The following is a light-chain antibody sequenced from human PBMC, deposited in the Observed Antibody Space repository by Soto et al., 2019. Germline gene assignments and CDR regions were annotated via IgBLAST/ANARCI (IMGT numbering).Light chain of an antibody. J-gene: IGLJ3*02. V-gene: IGLV1-47*02. CDR1: SSNIGGNY. CDR3: AALDDSLNGWV. CDR2: GNT. Sequence: QSVLTQPPSASGTPGQRVTISCSGSSSNIGGNYVSRYQQFPGTAPKLLIYGNTQRPSGVPDRFSGSKSGTSASLAISGLRSEDGGDYYCAALDDSLNGWVFGGGTKVTVL.